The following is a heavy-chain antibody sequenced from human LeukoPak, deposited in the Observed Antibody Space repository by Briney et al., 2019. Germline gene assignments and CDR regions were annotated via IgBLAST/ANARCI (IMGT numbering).Heavy chain of an antibody. D-gene: IGHD2-21*02. CDR3: AGVLAYCGGDCRPGELG. CDR2: ISGSGGST. Sequence: GGSLRLSCAASGFTFSSFGMSWVRQAPGKGLEWVSAISGSGGSTYYADSVKGRFTISRDNSKNTQYLQMNSLRAEDTAVYYCAGVLAYCGGDCRPGELGWGQGTLVTVSS. J-gene: IGHJ4*02. V-gene: IGHV3-23*01. CDR1: GFTFSSFG.